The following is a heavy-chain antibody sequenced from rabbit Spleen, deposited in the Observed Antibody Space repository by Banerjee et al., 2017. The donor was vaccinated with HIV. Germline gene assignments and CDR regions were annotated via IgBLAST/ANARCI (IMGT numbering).Heavy chain of an antibody. CDR3: ARASVGFNGYNHAYYYGMDL. D-gene: IGHD6-1*01. CDR1: GFDLSSYYY. Sequence: EQLEESGGGLVKPEGSLTLTCKASGFDLSSYYYMCWVRQAPGKGLEWIACIYAGSSGSTYYASWAKGRFTISKTSSTTVTLQMTSLTAADTATYLCARASVGFNGYNHAYYYGMDLWGQGTLVTVS. J-gene: IGHJ6*01. V-gene: IGHV1S45*01. CDR2: IYAGSSGST.